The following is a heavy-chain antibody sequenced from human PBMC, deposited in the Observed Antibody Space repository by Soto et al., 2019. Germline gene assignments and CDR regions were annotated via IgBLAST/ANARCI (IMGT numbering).Heavy chain of an antibody. CDR1: GITFSPPW. V-gene: IGHV3-7*05. J-gene: IGHJ4*02. CDR3: VGGYGWLPDF. Sequence: EVQLVESGGGLVQPGGSLRLSCAVSGITFSPPWMNWVRQTPGKGLGWVAIINQDGTEIIYVDSVKGRFTISRDNAKNSLYLQMNSLRAEDTAVYYCVGGYGWLPDFWGQGNLVTVSS. D-gene: IGHD6-19*01. CDR2: INQDGTEI.